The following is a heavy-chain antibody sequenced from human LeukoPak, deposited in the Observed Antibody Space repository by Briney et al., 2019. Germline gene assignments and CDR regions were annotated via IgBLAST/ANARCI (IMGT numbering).Heavy chain of an antibody. J-gene: IGHJ6*03. CDR3: ARDGRYYDSRYYYYIDV. Sequence: SETLSLTCTVSGYSISSGYYWGWIRQPPGKGLEWIGNIYHTGSTYYNPSLQSRVSMSMDTSKNQFSLKLTSVTAADTAVYYCARDGRYYDSRYYYYIDVWGKGTTVTVSS. V-gene: IGHV4-38-2*02. CDR2: IYHTGST. D-gene: IGHD3-22*01. CDR1: GYSISSGYY.